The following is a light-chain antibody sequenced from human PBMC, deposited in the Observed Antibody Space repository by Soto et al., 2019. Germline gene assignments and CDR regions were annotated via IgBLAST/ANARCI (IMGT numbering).Light chain of an antibody. CDR1: QSISNY. CDR2: AAS. CDR3: QQSYSAPIT. V-gene: IGKV1-39*01. Sequence: DIQMTHSPSSLSASVGGRVIITRRASQSISNYLNWYQQKPGKAPKLLIFAASSLQSGVPSRFSGSGSGTNFTLTISSLQPEDFAAYYCQQSYSAPITFGQGTRLEFK. J-gene: IGKJ5*01.